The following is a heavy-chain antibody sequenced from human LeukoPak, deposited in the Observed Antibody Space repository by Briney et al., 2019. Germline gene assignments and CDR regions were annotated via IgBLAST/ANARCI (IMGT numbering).Heavy chain of an antibody. J-gene: IGHJ4*02. V-gene: IGHV3-7*04. CDR3: ARVAAAAFDY. Sequence: GGSLRLSCAASGFTFSNHWMRWVRQAPGKGLEWVANMNEDGGQRDYGDCVKGRFTISRDHAKNSLYLQMNSLRADDPAVYYCARVAAAAFDYWGQGTLVTVSS. CDR1: GFTFSNHW. D-gene: IGHD6-13*01. CDR2: MNEDGGQR.